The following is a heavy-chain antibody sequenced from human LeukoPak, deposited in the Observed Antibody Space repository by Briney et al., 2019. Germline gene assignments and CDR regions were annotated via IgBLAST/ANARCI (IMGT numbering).Heavy chain of an antibody. D-gene: IGHD3-10*01. CDR3: ARSYGSGSGYLD. CDR2: IYTSGST. J-gene: IGHJ3*01. Sequence: SETLSLTCTVSGGSISSYYWSWIRQPAGKGLECIGRIYTSGSTNYNPSLKSRVTISVDTSKNQFSLKLTSVTAADTAVYYCARSYGSGSGYLDWGQGTMVTVSA. V-gene: IGHV4-4*07. CDR1: GGSISSYY.